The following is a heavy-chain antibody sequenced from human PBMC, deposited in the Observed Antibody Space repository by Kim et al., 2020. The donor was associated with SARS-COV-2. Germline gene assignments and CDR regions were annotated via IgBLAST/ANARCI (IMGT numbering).Heavy chain of an antibody. J-gene: IGHJ4*02. D-gene: IGHD3-16*01. CDR2: CGPT. Sequence: CGPTDSAAPVKGRFTISRDDSKNTLYLQMNSLKTDDTAVYYCTTVRYYGWGQGTLVTVSS. CDR3: TTVRYYG. V-gene: IGHV3-15*01.